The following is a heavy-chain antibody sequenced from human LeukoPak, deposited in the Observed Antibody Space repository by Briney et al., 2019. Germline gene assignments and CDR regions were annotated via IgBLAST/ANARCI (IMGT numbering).Heavy chain of an antibody. D-gene: IGHD6-13*01. CDR1: GFTFSSYA. J-gene: IGHJ4*02. CDR3: ARVGKQQLPY. V-gene: IGHV3-21*01. Sequence: PGGSLRLSCAASGFTFSSYAMSWVRQAPGKGLEWVSSISSSSSYIYYADSVKGRFTISRDNAKNSLYLQMNSLRAEDTAVYYCARVGKQQLPYWGQGTLVTVSS. CDR2: ISSSSSYI.